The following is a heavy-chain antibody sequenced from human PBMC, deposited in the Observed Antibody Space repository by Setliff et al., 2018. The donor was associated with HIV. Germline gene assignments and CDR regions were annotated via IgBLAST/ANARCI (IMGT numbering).Heavy chain of an antibody. D-gene: IGHD3-16*01. CDR3: TRAPGGGKDYFAY. Sequence: SETLSLTCAVSGGSISDDKWWDWVRQPPGKGLEWIGEIYHTGRTNYDSSLTSRVTMSVDKTKNEFSLKMTSVTAADTAVYYCTRAPGGGKDYFAYWGRGILVTVSS. V-gene: IGHV4-4*02. CDR2: IYHTGRT. CDR1: GGSISDDKW. J-gene: IGHJ4*02.